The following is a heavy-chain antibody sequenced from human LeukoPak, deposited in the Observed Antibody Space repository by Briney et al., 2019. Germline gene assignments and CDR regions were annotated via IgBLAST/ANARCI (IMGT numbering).Heavy chain of an antibody. V-gene: IGHV3-23*01. CDR2: ISGSGGST. D-gene: IGHD6-19*01. CDR1: GFTFSSYA. Sequence: GGSLRLSCAASGFTFSSYAMSWVRQAPGKGLEWVSAISGSGGSTYYADSVKGRFTISRDNSKNTLYLQMNSLRAEDTAVYHCLSSGWYKSYYYYYGMDVWGQGTTVTVSS. J-gene: IGHJ6*02. CDR3: LSSGWYKSYYYYYGMDV.